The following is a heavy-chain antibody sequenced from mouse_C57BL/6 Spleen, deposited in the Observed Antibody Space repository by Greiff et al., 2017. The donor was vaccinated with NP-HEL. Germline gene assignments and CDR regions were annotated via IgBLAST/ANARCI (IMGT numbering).Heavy chain of an antibody. Sequence: VMLVESGGGLVKPGGSLKLSCAASGFTFSDYGMHWVRQAPEKGLEWVAYISSGSSTIYYADTVKGRFTISRDNAKNTLFLQMTSLRSEATAMYYCARGTTVVAHWYFDVWGTGTTVTVSS. V-gene: IGHV5-17*01. CDR1: GFTFSDYG. CDR3: ARGTTVVAHWYFDV. CDR2: ISSGSSTI. D-gene: IGHD1-1*01. J-gene: IGHJ1*03.